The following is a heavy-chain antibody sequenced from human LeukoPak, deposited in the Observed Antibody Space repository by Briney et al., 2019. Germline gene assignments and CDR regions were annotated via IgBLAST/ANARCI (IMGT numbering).Heavy chain of an antibody. CDR2: ISGSGGSA. CDR1: GFTFSSYA. Sequence: GGSLRLSCAASGFTFSSYAMSWVRQAPGKGLEWVSAISGSGGSAYYADSVKGRFTISRDNSKNTLYLQMNSLRAEDTAVYYCAKGPGELGGAFDIWGQGTMVTVSS. J-gene: IGHJ3*02. CDR3: AKGPGELGGAFDI. V-gene: IGHV3-23*01. D-gene: IGHD1-26*01.